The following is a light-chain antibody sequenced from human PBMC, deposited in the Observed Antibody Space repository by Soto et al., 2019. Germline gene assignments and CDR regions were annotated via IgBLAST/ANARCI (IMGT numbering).Light chain of an antibody. CDR3: CSYAGSSSYV. J-gene: IGLJ1*01. CDR1: SSVVGDYNY. V-gene: IGLV2-11*01. Sequence: QSVLTQPRSVSGSPGQSVTISCTGTSSVVGDYNYVSWYQQHPGKAPKVMIYDVSKRPSGVPDRFSGSKSGNTASLTISGLQAVDEADYYCCSYAGSSSYVFGAGTKVTVL. CDR2: DVS.